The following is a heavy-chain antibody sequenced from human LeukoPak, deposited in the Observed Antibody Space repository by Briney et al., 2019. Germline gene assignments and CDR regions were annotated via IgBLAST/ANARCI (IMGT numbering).Heavy chain of an antibody. Sequence: PSETLSLTCTVSGYSISSGYYWGWIRQPPGKGLEWIGSMYYGGSTYYNPALQSRVTISVDTSKNQFSLRLTSVTAADTAVYYCARIGVWFGEGNLSGYFDYWGQGILVTVSS. J-gene: IGHJ4*02. CDR1: GYSISSGYY. D-gene: IGHD3-10*01. V-gene: IGHV4-38-2*02. CDR3: ARIGVWFGEGNLSGYFDY. CDR2: MYYGGST.